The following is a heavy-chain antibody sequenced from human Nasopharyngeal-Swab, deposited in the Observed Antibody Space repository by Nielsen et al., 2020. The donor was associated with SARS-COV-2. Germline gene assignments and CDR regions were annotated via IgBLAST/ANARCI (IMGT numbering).Heavy chain of an antibody. V-gene: IGHV3-21*01. D-gene: IGHD3-9*01. CDR1: GFTFSSYS. J-gene: IGHJ6*02. CDR3: ARDRLNGGGMDV. CDR2: ISSSSSYM. Sequence: GESLKISCAASGFTFSSYSMNWVRQAPGKGLEWVSSISSSSSYMYYADSVKGRFTISRDNAKNSVYLQINSLRAEDTAVYYCARDRLNGGGMDVWGQGTTVTVSS.